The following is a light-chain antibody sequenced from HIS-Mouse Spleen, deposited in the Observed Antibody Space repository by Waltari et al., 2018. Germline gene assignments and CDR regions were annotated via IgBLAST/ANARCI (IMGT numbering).Light chain of an antibody. CDR2: DAS. CDR1: QGISSA. V-gene: IGKV1-13*02. J-gene: IGKJ4*01. Sequence: AIQLTQSPSSLSASVGDRVTITCRASQGISSALAWYQQKPGKATKLLIYDASSLESGVPSRFSGSGSGTDFTLTISSLQPEDFATYYCQQFNSYPYSTFGGGTKVEIK. CDR3: QQFNSYPYST.